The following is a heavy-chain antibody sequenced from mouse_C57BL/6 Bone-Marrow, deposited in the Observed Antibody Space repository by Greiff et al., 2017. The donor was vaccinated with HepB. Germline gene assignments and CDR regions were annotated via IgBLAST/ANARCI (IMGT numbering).Heavy chain of an antibody. V-gene: IGHV3-6*01. CDR1: GYSITSGYY. Sequence: DVKLQESGPGLVKPSQSLSLTCSVTGYSITSGYYWNWIRQFPGNKLEWMGYISYDGSNNYNPSLKNRISITRDTSKNQFFLKLNSVTTEDTATYYCARGTTVVAPDWYFDVWGTGTTVTVSS. CDR2: ISYDGSN. CDR3: ARGTTVVAPDWYFDV. D-gene: IGHD1-1*01. J-gene: IGHJ1*03.